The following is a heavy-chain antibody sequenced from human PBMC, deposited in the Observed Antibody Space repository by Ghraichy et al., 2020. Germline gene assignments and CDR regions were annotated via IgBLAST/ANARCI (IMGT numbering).Heavy chain of an antibody. CDR2: INHSGST. CDR1: GGSFSGYY. J-gene: IGHJ4*02. CDR3: ARQRVRQGIAARHFDY. Sequence: SETLSLTCAVYGGSFSGYYWSWIRQPPGKGLEWIGEINHSGSTNYNPSLKSRVTISVDTSKNQFSLKLSSVTAADTAVYYCARQRVRQGIAARHFDYWGQGTLVTVSS. V-gene: IGHV4-34*01. D-gene: IGHD6-6*01.